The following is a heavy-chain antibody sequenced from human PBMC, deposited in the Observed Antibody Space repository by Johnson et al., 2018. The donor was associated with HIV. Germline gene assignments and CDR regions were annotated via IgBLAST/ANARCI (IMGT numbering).Heavy chain of an antibody. Sequence: EVQLVESGGGLVQPGGSLRLSCAASGFTVSSNYMSWVRQAPGKGLEWVSVIYSGSNTYHADSVKGRFTISRDNSKNTLYLQMNSLRADDTAVYYCARDSVDHGDYRGAFDIWGQGTMVTVSS. D-gene: IGHD4-17*01. J-gene: IGHJ3*02. V-gene: IGHV3-66*01. CDR3: ARDSVDHGDYRGAFDI. CDR1: GFTVSSNY. CDR2: IYSGSNT.